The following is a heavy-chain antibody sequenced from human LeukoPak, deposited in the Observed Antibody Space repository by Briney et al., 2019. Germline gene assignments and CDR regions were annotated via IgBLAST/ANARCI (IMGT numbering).Heavy chain of an antibody. V-gene: IGHV3-64*01. CDR2: ISSNGGST. CDR1: GFTFSSYA. CDR3: AREPSITGRSVNSRGYYFDY. Sequence: QPGGSLRLSCAASGFTFSSYAMHWVRQAPGKGLEYVSAISSNGGSTYYANSVKGRFTISRDNSKNTLYLQMGSLRAEDMAVYYCAREPSITGRSVNSRGYYFDYWGQGTLVTVSS. J-gene: IGHJ4*02. D-gene: IGHD1-20*01.